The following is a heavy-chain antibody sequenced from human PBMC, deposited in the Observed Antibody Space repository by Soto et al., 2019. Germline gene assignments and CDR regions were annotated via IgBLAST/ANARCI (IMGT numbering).Heavy chain of an antibody. CDR3: AHRRGYYDSSGHWFDP. V-gene: IGHV2-5*02. D-gene: IGHD3-22*01. CDR1: GFSLSTSGVG. Sequence: SGPTLVNPTQTLTLTCTFSGFSLSTSGVGVGWIRQPPGKALEWLALIYWDDDKRYSPSLKSRLTITKDTSKNQVVLTMTNMDPVDTATYYCAHRRGYYDSSGHWFDPWGQGTLVTVSS. J-gene: IGHJ5*02. CDR2: IYWDDDK.